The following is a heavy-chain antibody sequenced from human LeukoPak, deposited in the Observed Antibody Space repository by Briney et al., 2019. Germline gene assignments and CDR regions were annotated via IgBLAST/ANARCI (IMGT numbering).Heavy chain of an antibody. CDR3: ARGLTIDDAFDI. Sequence: PGGSLRLSCAAAGFTVSSNYMSWVRQPPGKWLEWGSVIYSGGSTYYADSVKCRFTISRDNSKKTLYLQMNSLRDEDTAVYYCARGLTIDDAFDIWGQGTMVTVSS. CDR1: GFTVSSNY. V-gene: IGHV3-66*01. CDR2: IYSGGST. J-gene: IGHJ3*02. D-gene: IGHD3-3*01.